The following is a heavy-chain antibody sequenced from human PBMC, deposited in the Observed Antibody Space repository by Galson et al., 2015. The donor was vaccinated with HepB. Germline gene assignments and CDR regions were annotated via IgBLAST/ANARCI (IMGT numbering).Heavy chain of an antibody. Sequence: SVKVSCKASGYSFTNYGITWVRQAPGQGLEWMGWISAKNGNTKYAQKFQGRVTITRDTSASTAYMELSSLRSEDTAVYYCARRLSYYDSSGYYRPFDYWGQGTLVTVSS. J-gene: IGHJ4*02. D-gene: IGHD3-22*01. CDR1: GYSFTNYG. V-gene: IGHV1-18*01. CDR2: ISAKNGNT. CDR3: ARRLSYYDSSGYYRPFDY.